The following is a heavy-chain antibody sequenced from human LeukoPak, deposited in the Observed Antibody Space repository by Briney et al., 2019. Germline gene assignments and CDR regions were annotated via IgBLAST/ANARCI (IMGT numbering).Heavy chain of an antibody. CDR3: ARDDGSSAYGMDV. CDR2: INPNSGGT. D-gene: IGHD6-6*01. J-gene: IGHJ6*02. CDR1: GYTFTGYY. Sequence: GASVKVSCKASGYTFTGYYMHWVRQAPGQGLEWMGWINPNSGGTNYAQKFQGRVTMTRDASISTAYMELSRLRSDDTAVYYCARDDGSSAYGMDVWGQGTTVTVSS. V-gene: IGHV1-2*02.